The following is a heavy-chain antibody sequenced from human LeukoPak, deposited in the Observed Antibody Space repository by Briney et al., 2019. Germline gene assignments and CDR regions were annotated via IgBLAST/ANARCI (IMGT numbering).Heavy chain of an antibody. CDR3: ASVIAVAAYYYGMDV. V-gene: IGHV1-69*13. Sequence: ASVKVSCKASGGTFSSYATSWVRQAPGQGLEWMGGIIPIFGTANYAQKFQGRVTITADESTSTAYMELSSLRSEDTAVYYCASVIAVAAYYYGMDVWGQGTTVIVSS. D-gene: IGHD6-19*01. CDR2: IIPIFGTA. CDR1: GGTFSSYA. J-gene: IGHJ6*02.